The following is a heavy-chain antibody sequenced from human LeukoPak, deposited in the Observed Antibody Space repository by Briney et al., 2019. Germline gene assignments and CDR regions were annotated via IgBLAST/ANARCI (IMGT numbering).Heavy chain of an antibody. Sequence: PGGSLTLSCAASGFTFSSHSMNWVRQAPGKGLEWVSSISPSGNYIYYADSVEGRFTISRDNAKNSLYLQMNRLRAEDTAVYYCARDLSSSTSCYSYWGQGTLVTVSS. V-gene: IGHV3-21*01. CDR3: ARDLSSSTSCYSY. CDR2: ISPSGNYI. D-gene: IGHD2-2*01. J-gene: IGHJ4*02. CDR1: GFTFSSHS.